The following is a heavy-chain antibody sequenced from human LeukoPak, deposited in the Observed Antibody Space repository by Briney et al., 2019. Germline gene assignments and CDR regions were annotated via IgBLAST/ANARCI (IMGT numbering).Heavy chain of an antibody. CDR1: GGSISSYY. J-gene: IGHJ3*02. CDR3: ARRLDDSSGYYAQDAFDI. CDR2: SYYSGST. D-gene: IGHD3-22*01. V-gene: IGHV4-59*08. Sequence: SETLSLTCTVSGGSISSYYWSWIRQPPGKGLEWIGYSYYSGSTNYNPSLKSRVTISVDTSKNQFSLKLSSVTAADTAVYYCARRLDDSSGYYAQDAFDIWGQGTMVTVSS.